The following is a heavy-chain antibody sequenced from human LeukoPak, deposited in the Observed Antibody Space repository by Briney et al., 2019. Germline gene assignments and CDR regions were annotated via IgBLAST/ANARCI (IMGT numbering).Heavy chain of an antibody. CDR3: ARGRRRPYCSSTSCYTYDPFDY. CDR1: GGTLSSYA. Sequence: SVTVSCTASGGTLSSYAIGWVRPAPGQGLEWMGGIIPIFGTANYAQKFQGRVTITADESMSTAYMELSSLRSEDTAVYYCARGRRRPYCSSTSCYTYDPFDYWGREPWSPSPQ. V-gene: IGHV1-69*01. J-gene: IGHJ4*02. CDR2: IIPIFGTA. D-gene: IGHD2-2*02.